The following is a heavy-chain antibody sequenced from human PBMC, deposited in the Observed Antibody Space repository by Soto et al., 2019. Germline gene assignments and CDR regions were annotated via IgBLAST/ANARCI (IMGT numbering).Heavy chain of an antibody. Sequence: LRLSCAASGFTFSSYAMSWVRQAPGKGLEWVSAISGSGGSTYYADSVKGRFTISRDNSKNTLYLQMNSLRAEDTAVYYCAKTGLGVVVAATVDPWGQGTLVTVSS. J-gene: IGHJ5*02. CDR2: ISGSGGST. D-gene: IGHD2-15*01. CDR3: AKTGLGVVVAATVDP. CDR1: GFTFSSYA. V-gene: IGHV3-23*01.